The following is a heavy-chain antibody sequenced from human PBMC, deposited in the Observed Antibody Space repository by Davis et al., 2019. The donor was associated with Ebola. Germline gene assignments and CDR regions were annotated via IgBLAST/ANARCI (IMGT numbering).Heavy chain of an antibody. Sequence: ASVKVSCKASGYTFTSYAMHWVRQAPGQRLEWMGWINAGNGNTKYSQKFQGRVTMTTDTSTRTAFMELRSLRSDDTAVYYCASGNPDAPLTFDYWGQGTLVTVSS. V-gene: IGHV1-3*01. CDR1: GYTFTSYA. CDR3: ASGNPDAPLTFDY. CDR2: INAGNGNT. J-gene: IGHJ4*02. D-gene: IGHD1-14*01.